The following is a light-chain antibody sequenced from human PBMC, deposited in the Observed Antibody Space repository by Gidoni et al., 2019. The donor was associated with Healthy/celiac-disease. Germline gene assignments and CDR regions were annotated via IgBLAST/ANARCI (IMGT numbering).Light chain of an antibody. Sequence: DIQMTQSPSTLSASVGDRVTITCRASQSISSWLAWYQQKPGKGPKLLIYDASSLESGVQSRLSGSGSGTEFTLTISSLQPDDFATYYCQQYNSIRGLTFGGGTKVEIK. CDR1: QSISSW. CDR3: QQYNSIRGLT. CDR2: DAS. V-gene: IGKV1-5*01. J-gene: IGKJ4*01.